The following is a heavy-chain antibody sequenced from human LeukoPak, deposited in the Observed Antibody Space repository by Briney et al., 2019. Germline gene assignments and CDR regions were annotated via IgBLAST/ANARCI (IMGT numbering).Heavy chain of an antibody. CDR2: ISSGGSTI. Sequence: SGGSLRLSCAASGFTFSDYYMSWIRQAPGKGLEWVSYISSGGSTIYYADSVKGRFTISRDNSKNSLYLQMNSLRAEDTAVYYCARDIVLIAVAVRGSFDIWGQGTMVTVSS. CDR1: GFTFSDYY. V-gene: IGHV3-11*01. CDR3: ARDIVLIAVAVRGSFDI. J-gene: IGHJ3*02. D-gene: IGHD6-19*01.